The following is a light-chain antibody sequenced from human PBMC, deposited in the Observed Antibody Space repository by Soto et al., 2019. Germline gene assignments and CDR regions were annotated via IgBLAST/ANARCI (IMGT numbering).Light chain of an antibody. CDR1: NTDVENYNF. V-gene: IGLV2-14*02. J-gene: IGLJ1*01. CDR3: SSYTSSSTRV. Sequence: QSALTQPASVSGSPGQSITIACTGINTDVENYNFVSWYQQHPGKAPKLVIYEDYKRPSGVSNRFSGSKSGNTASLTISGLQTEDEADYYCSSYTSSSTRVFGTGTKVTVL. CDR2: EDY.